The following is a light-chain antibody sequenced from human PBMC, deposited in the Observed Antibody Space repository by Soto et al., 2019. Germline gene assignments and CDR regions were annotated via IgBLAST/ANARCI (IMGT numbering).Light chain of an antibody. J-gene: IGKJ1*01. Sequence: IVLTHSPGTLSFSPRSRCTLYFRSSQSLSSSYLAWYQQKPGQAPRLLIYGTSIRATGIPDRFSGSGSGTDFTLTITRLEPEDFAVYYCQRFGTSPPWTFGQGTKVDI. CDR1: QSLSSSY. CDR2: GTS. V-gene: IGKV3-20*01. CDR3: QRFGTSPPWT.